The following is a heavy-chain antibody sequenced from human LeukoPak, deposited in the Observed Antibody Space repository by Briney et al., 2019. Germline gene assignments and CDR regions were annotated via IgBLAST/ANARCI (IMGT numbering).Heavy chain of an antibody. CDR2: IYYSGNT. Sequence: SETLSLTCTVSGGSISRSGYYWTWIRQPPGKGLEWIGSIYYSGNTYYNPSLKSRVTISVDTSKNHFSLKLSSVTAADTAVYYCASRGLRLIDYWGLGTLVTVSS. D-gene: IGHD4-17*01. CDR1: GGSISRSGYY. CDR3: ASRGLRLIDY. V-gene: IGHV4-39*02. J-gene: IGHJ4*02.